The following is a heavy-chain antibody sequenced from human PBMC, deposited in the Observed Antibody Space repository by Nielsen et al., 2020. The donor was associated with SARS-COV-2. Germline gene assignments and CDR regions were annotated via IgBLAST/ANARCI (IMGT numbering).Heavy chain of an antibody. CDR2: ISSSSSYT. CDR1: GFTFSDYY. J-gene: IGHJ6*02. V-gene: IGHV3-11*05. Sequence: GESLKISCAASGFTFSDYYMSWIRQAPGKGLEWVSYISSSSSYTNYADSVKGRFTISRDNSKNTLYLQMNSLRAEDTAVYYCARDLYYYGMDVWGQGTTVTVSS. CDR3: ARDLYYYGMDV.